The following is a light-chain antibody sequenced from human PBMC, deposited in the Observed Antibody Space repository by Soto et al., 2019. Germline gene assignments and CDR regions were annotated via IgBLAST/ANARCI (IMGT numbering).Light chain of an antibody. CDR1: SSDVGAYNY. Sequence: QSALTQPASVSGSPGQSITISCTGTSSDVGAYNYVSWYQQQPGKAPKLMIYEVSNRPSGVSNRFSGSKSGNTASLTISGLEAEDEADYYCSSYTTCSTLYVFGTGTKVTVL. V-gene: IGLV2-14*01. CDR2: EVS. CDR3: SSYTTCSTLYV. J-gene: IGLJ1*01.